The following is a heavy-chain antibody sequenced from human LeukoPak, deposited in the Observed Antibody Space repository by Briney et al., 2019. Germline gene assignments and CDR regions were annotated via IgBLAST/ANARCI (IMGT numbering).Heavy chain of an antibody. J-gene: IGHJ6*03. CDR1: GGSISSYY. CDR2: IYYSGST. V-gene: IGHV4-59*08. Sequence: SETLSLTCTVSGGSISSYYWSWIRQPPGKALEWIGYIYYSGSTSYNPPLKSRLTISLDTSKNQFSLKLSSVTAADTAVYYCARSDVHKLPKISHYYVDVWGKGTTVTVSS. CDR3: ARSDVHKLPKISHYYVDV. D-gene: IGHD1-1*01.